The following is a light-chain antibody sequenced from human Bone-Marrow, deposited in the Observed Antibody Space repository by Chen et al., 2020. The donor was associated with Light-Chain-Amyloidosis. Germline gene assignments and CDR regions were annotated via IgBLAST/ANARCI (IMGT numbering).Light chain of an antibody. V-gene: IGLV3-21*02. J-gene: IGLJ3*02. CDR1: NIGSTS. CDR2: DDS. CDR3: QVWDRSSDRPV. Sequence: SYVLTQPSSVSVAPGQTSTIACGGNNIGSTSVYWYQQTPGQAPLLVVYDDSDRPSGIPVRLSGSNSGNTATLTISRVEAGDEADYYCQVWDRSSDRPVFGGGTKLTVL.